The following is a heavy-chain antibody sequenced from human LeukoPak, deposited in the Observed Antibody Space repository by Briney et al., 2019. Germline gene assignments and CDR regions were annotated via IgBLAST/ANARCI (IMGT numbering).Heavy chain of an antibody. CDR3: ARDLRGYSSSYSQDY. D-gene: IGHD6-13*01. J-gene: IGHJ4*02. V-gene: IGHV1-46*01. CDR1: GYTFTSYY. CDR2: INPSGGST. Sequence: GASVKVSCKASGYTFTSYYMHWVRQAPGQGLEWMGIINPSGGSTSYAQKLQGRVTMTRDTSTSTVYMELSSLRSEDTAVYYCARDLRGYSSSYSQDYWGQGTLVTVSS.